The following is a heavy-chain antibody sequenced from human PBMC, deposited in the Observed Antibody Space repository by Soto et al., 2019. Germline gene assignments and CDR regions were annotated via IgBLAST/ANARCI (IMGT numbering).Heavy chain of an antibody. CDR1: GFTFSGSA. J-gene: IGHJ4*02. CDR3: TRLSGLFQNCSSTSCSPAVFTVEDY. D-gene: IGHD2-2*01. Sequence: GGSLRLSCAASGFTFSGSAMHWVRQASGKGLEWVGRIRSKANSYATAYAASVKGRFTISRDDSKNTAYLQMNSLKTEDTAVYYCTRLSGLFQNCSSTSCSPAVFTVEDYWGQGTLVTVSS. CDR2: IRSKANSYAT. V-gene: IGHV3-73*01.